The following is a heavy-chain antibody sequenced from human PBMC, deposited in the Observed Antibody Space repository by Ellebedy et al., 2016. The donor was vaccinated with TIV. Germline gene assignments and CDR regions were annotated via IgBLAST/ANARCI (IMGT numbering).Heavy chain of an antibody. CDR2: FHYSGNT. V-gene: IGHV4-39*01. CDR1: GGSISSETYY. D-gene: IGHD3-10*01. J-gene: IGHJ5*02. CDR3: VRQWLNGDWFDP. Sequence: MPSETLSLTCTVSGGSISSETYYWAWIRQPPGKGLQWIGSFHYSGNTYYSPSLKSRVTISADTSKNQFSLKLTSVAAADTAMYYRVRQWLNGDWFDPWGQGTLVTVSS.